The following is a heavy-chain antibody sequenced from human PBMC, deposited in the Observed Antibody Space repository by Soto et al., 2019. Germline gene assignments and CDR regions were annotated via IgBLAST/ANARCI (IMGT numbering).Heavy chain of an antibody. CDR1: GIIFTKYA. CDR3: VREGRGSFDF. D-gene: IGHD5-12*01. V-gene: IGHV3-23*01. CDR2: IGGRGNSA. J-gene: IGHJ3*01. Sequence: PGGSLRLSCAASGIIFTKYAMNWVRQAPRKGLEWVSVIGGRGNSAYYADSVQGRFTISRDNSKNTLSLQMSSLTADDTAIYYCVREGRGSFDFWGRGTMVTVS.